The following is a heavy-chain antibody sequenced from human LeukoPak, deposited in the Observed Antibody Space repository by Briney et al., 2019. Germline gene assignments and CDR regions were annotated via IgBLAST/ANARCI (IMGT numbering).Heavy chain of an antibody. CDR2: SHKSGST. J-gene: IGHJ4*02. V-gene: IGHV4-59*08. D-gene: IGHD5-24*01. Sequence: SETLSLTCTVSGGSISNYYWTWIRQSPEKTLEWIGCSHKSGSTHYNPSLRSRVTISVDTSKNQFSLKLSSVTAADTAVYYCARGRDGYNFLNRGEYYYFDYWGQGTLVTVSS. CDR1: GGSISNYY. CDR3: ARGRDGYNFLNRGEYYYFDY.